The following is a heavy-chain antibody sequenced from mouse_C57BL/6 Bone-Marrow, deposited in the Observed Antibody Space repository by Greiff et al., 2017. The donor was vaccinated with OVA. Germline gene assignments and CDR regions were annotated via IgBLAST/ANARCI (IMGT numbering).Heavy chain of an antibody. V-gene: IGHV10-1*01. D-gene: IGHD1-1*01. Sequence: VQLKESGGGLVQPKGSLKLSCAASGFSFNTYAMNWVRQAPGKGLEWVARIRSKSNNYATYYADSVKDRFTISRDDSESMLYLQMNNLKTEDTAMYYCVRHHYYGSSYAMDYWGQGTSVTVSS. CDR3: VRHHYYGSSYAMDY. CDR2: IRSKSNNYAT. J-gene: IGHJ4*01. CDR1: GFSFNTYA.